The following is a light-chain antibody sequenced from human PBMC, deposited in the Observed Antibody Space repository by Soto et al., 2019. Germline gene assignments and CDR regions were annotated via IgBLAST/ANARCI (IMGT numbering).Light chain of an antibody. Sequence: EIVWTQSPGTLSLSPGERATLSCRASQSVSSTYLGWYQQKHGQAPRLLIYGASSRATGIPERFSGSVSGTDFIITISRLETEDGSVYYCQQYGSSTLTFGGGTKVDIK. J-gene: IGKJ4*01. V-gene: IGKV3-20*01. CDR2: GAS. CDR1: QSVSSTY. CDR3: QQYGSSTLT.